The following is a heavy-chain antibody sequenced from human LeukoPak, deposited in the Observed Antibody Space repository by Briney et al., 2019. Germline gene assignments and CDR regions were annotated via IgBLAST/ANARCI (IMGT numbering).Heavy chain of an antibody. CDR3: ARAVYYSSSWYYFDY. J-gene: IGHJ4*02. D-gene: IGHD6-13*01. V-gene: IGHV4-30-2*01. Sequence: SETLSLTCTVSGGSISSGGYYWSWIRQPPGKGLEWIGYIYHSGSTYYNPSLKSRVTISVDRSKNQFSLKLSSVTAADTAVYYCARAVYYSSSWYYFDYWGQGTLVTVSS. CDR1: GGSISSGGYY. CDR2: IYHSGST.